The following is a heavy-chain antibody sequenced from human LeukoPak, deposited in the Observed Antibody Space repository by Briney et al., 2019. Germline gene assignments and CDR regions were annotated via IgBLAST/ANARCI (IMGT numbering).Heavy chain of an antibody. CDR3: ARGYSSSSYYFDH. J-gene: IGHJ4*02. D-gene: IGHD6-6*01. Sequence: SETLSLTCTVSGDSISSYYWSWIRQPPGKEPEWIGYTYYSGSTNYNPSLKSRVTMSVDTSKNQFSLKLTSVTAADTALYYCARGYSSSSYYFDHWGPGILVTVSS. CDR1: GDSISSYY. CDR2: TYYSGST. V-gene: IGHV4-59*01.